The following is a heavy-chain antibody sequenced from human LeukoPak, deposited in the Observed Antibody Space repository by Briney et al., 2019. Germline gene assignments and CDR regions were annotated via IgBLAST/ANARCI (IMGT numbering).Heavy chain of an antibody. CDR3: ARDKSDCRDDRCYSKRNDY. Sequence: ASVKVSCKASGYIFTDYYIHWVRQAPGQGLEWMGWINPKSGDTSYVKKFQGRVIMTRDTSISSVYMELNSLRSDDTAVYYCARDKSDCRDDRCYSKRNDYWGQGTLVSVS. CDR2: INPKSGDT. J-gene: IGHJ4*02. CDR1: GYIFTDYY. V-gene: IGHV1-2*02. D-gene: IGHD2-15*01.